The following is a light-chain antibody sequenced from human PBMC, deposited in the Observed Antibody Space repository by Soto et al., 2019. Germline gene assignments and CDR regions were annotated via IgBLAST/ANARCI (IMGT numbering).Light chain of an antibody. Sequence: EIVLTQSPATLSLSPGERATLSCRASQSISSYLAWYQQKPGQAPRLLIYDASNRATGIPARFSGSGSGTAFTLAISSLEPEDFAVYYCLQRSDWPRTFGQGTKLEI. J-gene: IGKJ2*02. CDR2: DAS. CDR1: QSISSY. V-gene: IGKV3-11*01. CDR3: LQRSDWPRT.